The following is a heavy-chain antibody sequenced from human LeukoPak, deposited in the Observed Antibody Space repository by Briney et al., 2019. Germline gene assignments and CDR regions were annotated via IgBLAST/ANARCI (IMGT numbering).Heavy chain of an antibody. CDR3: AKDINGSASAFDI. CDR2: SSGSGGST. Sequence: PGGSLRLSCAASGFTFSSYAMSWVRQAPGKGLEWVSASSGSGGSTYYADAVKGRFTISRDKSKNTMYLQMNSLRAEDTAVYYCAKDINGSASAFDIWGQGTMVTVSS. J-gene: IGHJ3*02. CDR1: GFTFSSYA. D-gene: IGHD1-14*01. V-gene: IGHV3-23*01.